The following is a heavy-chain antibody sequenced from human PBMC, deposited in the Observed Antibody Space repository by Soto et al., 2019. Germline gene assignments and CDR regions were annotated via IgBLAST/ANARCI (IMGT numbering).Heavy chain of an antibody. V-gene: IGHV4-34*01. CDR3: ARDKITGLFDY. CDR1: GGSFSGYS. CDR2: INHSGST. D-gene: IGHD2-8*02. J-gene: IGHJ4*02. Sequence: QVQLQQWGAGLLKPSETLSLTCAVYGGSFSGYSWTWIRQPPGTGLEWIGEINHSGSTNYNPSLKSRVTISVDTSKNQFSLKLTSVTAAYTAVYYCARDKITGLFDYWGQGTLLTVSS.